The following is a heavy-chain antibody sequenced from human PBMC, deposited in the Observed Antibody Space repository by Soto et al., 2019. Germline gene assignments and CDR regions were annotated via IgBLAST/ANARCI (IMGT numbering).Heavy chain of an antibody. CDR1: GYTFTGYY. J-gene: IGHJ5*02. CDR2: INPNSGGT. V-gene: IGHV1-2*02. CDR3: ARDEVAVAGIGSNWFDP. D-gene: IGHD6-19*01. Sequence: QVQLVQSGAEVKKPGPSVKVSCKASGYTFTGYYMHWVRQAPGQGLEWMGWINPNSGGTNYAQKFQGRVTMTRDTSISTAYMELSRLRSDDTAVYYCARDEVAVAGIGSNWFDPWGQGTLVTVSS.